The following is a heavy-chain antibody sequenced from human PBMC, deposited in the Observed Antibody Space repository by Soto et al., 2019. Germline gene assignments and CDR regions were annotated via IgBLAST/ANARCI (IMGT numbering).Heavy chain of an antibody. CDR3: AIGARYSSSPFDY. CDR1: GYSFTSYW. CDR2: IYPGDSDT. Sequence: GESLKISCKGYGYSFTSYWIGWVRQMPGKGLEWMGIIYPGDSDTRYSPSCQGQVTISADKSISTAYLQWSSLKASDTAMYYCAIGARYSSSPFDYWVQGTRVTVSS. V-gene: IGHV5-51*01. J-gene: IGHJ4*02. D-gene: IGHD6-19*01.